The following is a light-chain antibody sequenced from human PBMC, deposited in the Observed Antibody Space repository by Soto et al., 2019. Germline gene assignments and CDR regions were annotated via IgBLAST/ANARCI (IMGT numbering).Light chain of an antibody. J-gene: IGLJ1*01. CDR2: EVN. CDR3: SSYAGSNWYV. Sequence: QSALTQPPYASGSPGQSVTISCTGTNRDVGGYNDVSWYQQDPGKAPKLIIYEVNERPSGVPDRFSGSKSGNTASLTVSGLQTADEADYYCSSYAGSNWYVFGTGTKLTVL. V-gene: IGLV2-8*01. CDR1: NRDVGGYND.